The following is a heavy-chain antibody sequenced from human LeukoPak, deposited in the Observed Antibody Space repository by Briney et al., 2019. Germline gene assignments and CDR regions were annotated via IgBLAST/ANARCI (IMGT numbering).Heavy chain of an antibody. CDR1: GFTFNNYN. V-gene: IGHV3-48*01. CDR2: ISSGSTTI. CDR3: AKGSKPVVITRDHYMAV. Sequence: PGGSLRLSCAASGFTFNNYNINWVRQAPGKGLEWVSYISSGSTTIYYADSMKGRFTISRDNAKNSLYLQMNSLRAGDTAVYYCAKGSKPVVITRDHYMAVWGKGTTVTISS. J-gene: IGHJ6*03. D-gene: IGHD3-22*01.